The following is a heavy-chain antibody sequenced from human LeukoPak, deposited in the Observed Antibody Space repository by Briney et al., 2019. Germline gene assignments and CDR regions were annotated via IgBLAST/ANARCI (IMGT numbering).Heavy chain of an antibody. CDR2: ISGSGGNT. J-gene: IGHJ4*02. Sequence: GGSLRLSCAASGFTFSSYAMSWVRQAPGKGLEWVSVISGSGGNTYYADSVKGRFTISRDNSKNTLYLQMNSLRAEDTAVYYCARERYDFWSGYVDYWGQGTLVTVSS. D-gene: IGHD3-3*01. V-gene: IGHV3-23*01. CDR1: GFTFSSYA. CDR3: ARERYDFWSGYVDY.